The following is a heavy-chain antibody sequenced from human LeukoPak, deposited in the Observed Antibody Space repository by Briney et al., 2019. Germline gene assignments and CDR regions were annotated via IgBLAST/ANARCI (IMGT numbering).Heavy chain of an antibody. D-gene: IGHD2-8*01. J-gene: IGHJ3*02. CDR1: GFTFSTYW. CDR3: AREDTGVAFDI. V-gene: IGHV3-74*01. CDR2: INSAGSST. Sequence: GGSLRLSCAASGFTFSTYWMHWVRQAPGKGLVWVSRINSAGSSTSYADSVKGRFIISRDNAKNTLFLQMNSLRAEDTAVYYCAREDTGVAFDIWGQGTTVTV.